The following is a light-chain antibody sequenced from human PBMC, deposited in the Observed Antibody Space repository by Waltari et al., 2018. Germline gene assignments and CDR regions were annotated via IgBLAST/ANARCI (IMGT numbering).Light chain of an antibody. Sequence: QSALPQPASVSGSRGQSTTTSPTGRSGDIGSSNVVCWYQHHPVKAPKPLISGVNNPPSCVSNPFSGSKSGNTASLTISGLQAEDEADYYCSSYAGSVVFGGGTKLTVL. J-gene: IGLJ3*02. CDR3: SSYAGSVV. CDR2: GVN. V-gene: IGLV2-23*02. CDR1: SGDIGSSNV.